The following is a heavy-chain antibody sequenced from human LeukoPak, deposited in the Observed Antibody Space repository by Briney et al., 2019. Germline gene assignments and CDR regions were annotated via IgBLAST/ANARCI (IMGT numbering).Heavy chain of an antibody. V-gene: IGHV3-11*04. CDR3: ARGHIVVVPAAIGCFDY. J-gene: IGHJ4*02. D-gene: IGHD2-2*02. CDR2: ISSSGSTI. CDR1: GFTFSDYY. Sequence: GGSLRLSCAASGFTFSDYYMSWIRQAPGKGLEWVSYISSSGSTIYYADSEKGRFTISRDNAKNSLYLQMNSLRAEDTAVYYCARGHIVVVPAAIGCFDYWGQGTLVTVSS.